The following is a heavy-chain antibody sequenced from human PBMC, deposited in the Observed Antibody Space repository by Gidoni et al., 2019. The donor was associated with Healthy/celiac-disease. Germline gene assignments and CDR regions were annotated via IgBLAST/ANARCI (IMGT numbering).Heavy chain of an antibody. CDR1: GFTFSSYG. CDR3: VLVPAAMHGTRLDY. V-gene: IGHV3-30*03. J-gene: IGHJ4*02. D-gene: IGHD2-2*01. CDR2: ISYDGSNK. Sequence: QVQLVESGGGVVQPGRSLRLSCAASGFTFSSYGMHWVRQAPGKGLGWVAVISYDGSNKYYADSVKGRFTISRDNSKNTLYLQMNSLRAEDTAVYYCVLVPAAMHGTRLDYWGQGTLVTVSS.